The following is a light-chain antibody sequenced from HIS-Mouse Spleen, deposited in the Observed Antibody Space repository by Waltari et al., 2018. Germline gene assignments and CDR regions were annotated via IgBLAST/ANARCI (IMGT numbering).Light chain of an antibody. Sequence: DIQLTQSPSFLSASVGDRFTITCRASQGISSYLAWYQQKPGKAPKLLIYAASTLQSGVPSRFSGSGSGTEFTLTISSLQPEDFATYYCQQINSYPPTFGQGTKVEIK. CDR2: AAS. CDR1: QGISSY. V-gene: IGKV1-9*01. CDR3: QQINSYPPT. J-gene: IGKJ1*01.